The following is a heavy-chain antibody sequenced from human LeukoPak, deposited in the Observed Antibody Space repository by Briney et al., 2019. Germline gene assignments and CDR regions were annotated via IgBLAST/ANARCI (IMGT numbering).Heavy chain of an antibody. CDR1: SGRISRGCYY. CDR2: IHYGGST. J-gene: IGHJ6*02. CDR3: ARRSGWMEYYYYGMDV. V-gene: IGHV4-39*01. Sequence: SVKVSFNSRVGSGRISRGCYYRWWIRHPPGKGLEWIGSIHYGGSTYYNPSLKSPDTISVDTSKNQFSLRLSSVTAADTAVYYCARRSGWMEYYYYGMDVWGQGTTVTV. D-gene: IGHD6-19*01.